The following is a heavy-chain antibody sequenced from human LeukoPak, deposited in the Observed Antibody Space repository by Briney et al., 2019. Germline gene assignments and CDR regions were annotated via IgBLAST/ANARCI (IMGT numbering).Heavy chain of an antibody. CDR3: ARGFGSSGYYLRAYYFDY. CDR2: ISSSGASK. D-gene: IGHD3-22*01. Sequence: GGSLRLSCAASGFTFGSYAMGWVRRAPEKGLEWVSAISSSGASKYYADSVKGRFTISRDNAKNSLYLQMNSLRAEDTAVYYCARGFGSSGYYLRAYYFDYWGQGTLVTVSS. J-gene: IGHJ4*02. CDR1: GFTFGSYA. V-gene: IGHV3-21*01.